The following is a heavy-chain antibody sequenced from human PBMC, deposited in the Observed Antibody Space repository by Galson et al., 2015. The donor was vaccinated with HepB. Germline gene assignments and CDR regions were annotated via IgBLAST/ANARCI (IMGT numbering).Heavy chain of an antibody. CDR2: IIPILGIA. D-gene: IGHD5-24*01. V-gene: IGHV1-69*02. CDR1: GGTFSSCT. Sequence: SVKVSCKASGGTFSSCTISWVRQAPGQGLEWMGRIIPILGIANYAQKFQGRVTITADKSTSTAYMELSSLRSEDTAVYYCARALSQWLQSGFDLWGRGTLVTVSS. J-gene: IGHJ2*01. CDR3: ARALSQWLQSGFDL.